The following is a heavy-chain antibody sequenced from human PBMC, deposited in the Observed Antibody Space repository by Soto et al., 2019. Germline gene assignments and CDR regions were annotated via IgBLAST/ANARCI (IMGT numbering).Heavy chain of an antibody. Sequence: GGSLRLSCAASGFTFSSYAMSWVRQAPGKGLEWASAISGSGGSTYYADSVKGRFTISRDNSKNTLYLQMNSLRAEDTAVYYCAKGPYDYYGSGVSLDPWGQGTLVTVSS. V-gene: IGHV3-23*01. D-gene: IGHD3-10*01. J-gene: IGHJ5*02. CDR2: ISGSGGST. CDR3: AKGPYDYYGSGVSLDP. CDR1: GFTFSSYA.